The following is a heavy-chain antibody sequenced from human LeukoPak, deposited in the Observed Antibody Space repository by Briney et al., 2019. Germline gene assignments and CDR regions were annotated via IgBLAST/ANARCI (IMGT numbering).Heavy chain of an antibody. CDR2: INPNSGGT. D-gene: IGHD1-1*01. Sequence: ASVKVSCKASGYTFTGYYMHWVRQAPGQGLEWMGWINPNSGGTNYAQKFQGRVTMTRDTSISTAYMELSRLRSDDTAVYYCARGQLRLRSPLYNWNAGGYWGQGTLVTVSS. CDR3: ARGQLRLRSPLYNWNAGGY. J-gene: IGHJ4*02. CDR1: GYTFTGYY. V-gene: IGHV1-2*02.